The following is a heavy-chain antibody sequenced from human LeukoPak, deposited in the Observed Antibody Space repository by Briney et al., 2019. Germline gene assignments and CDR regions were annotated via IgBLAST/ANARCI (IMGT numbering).Heavy chain of an antibody. CDR1: GGSISSGDYY. Sequence: PSETLSLTCTVSGGSISSGDYYWSWIRQPPGKGLEWIGYIYYSGSTYYNPSLKSRVTISVDTSKNQFSLKLSSVTAADTAVYYCARGDSPRDAFDIWGQGTMVTVSS. V-gene: IGHV4-30-4*01. D-gene: IGHD2-21*02. CDR2: IYYSGST. CDR3: ARGDSPRDAFDI. J-gene: IGHJ3*02.